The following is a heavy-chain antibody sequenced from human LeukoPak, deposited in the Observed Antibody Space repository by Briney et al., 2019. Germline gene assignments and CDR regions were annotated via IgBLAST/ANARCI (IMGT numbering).Heavy chain of an antibody. CDR1: GFTFSSYS. CDR2: ISSSSSYI. Sequence: GGSLRLSCAASGFTFSSYSMNWVRQAPGKGLEWVSSISSSSSYIYYADSVKGRFTISRDNAKNSLYLQMNSLRAEDTAVYYCARDPSVVTPYYFDYWGQGTLVTVSS. V-gene: IGHV3-21*01. CDR3: ARDPSVVTPYYFDY. D-gene: IGHD4-23*01. J-gene: IGHJ4*02.